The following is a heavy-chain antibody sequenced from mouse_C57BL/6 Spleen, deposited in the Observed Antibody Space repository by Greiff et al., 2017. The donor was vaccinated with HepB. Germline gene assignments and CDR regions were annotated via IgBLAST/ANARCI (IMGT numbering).Heavy chain of an antibody. V-gene: IGHV1-50*01. CDR3: ARTWYSNYWFAY. CDR2: IDPSDSYT. Sequence: QVQLQQPGAELVKPGASVKLSCKASGYTFTSYWMQWVKQRPGQGLEWIGEIDPSDSYTNYNQKFKGKATLTVDTSSSTAYMQLSSLTSEDSAVYYCARTWYSNYWFAYWGQGTLVTVSA. J-gene: IGHJ3*01. CDR1: GYTFTSYW. D-gene: IGHD2-5*01.